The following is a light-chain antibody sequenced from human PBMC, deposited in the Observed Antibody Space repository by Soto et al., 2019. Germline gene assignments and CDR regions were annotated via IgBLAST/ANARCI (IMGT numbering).Light chain of an antibody. CDR1: SSDVGGCNY. J-gene: IGLJ1*01. Sequence: QSALTQPASVSGSPGQSITISCTGTSSDVGGCNYVSWYQQYPGKAPKLMIYEVSNRPSGVSNRFSGSKSGNTASLTISGLQAEDEADYYCSSYTSSTTRVFGPGTKLTVL. CDR2: EVS. V-gene: IGLV2-14*01. CDR3: SSYTSSTTRV.